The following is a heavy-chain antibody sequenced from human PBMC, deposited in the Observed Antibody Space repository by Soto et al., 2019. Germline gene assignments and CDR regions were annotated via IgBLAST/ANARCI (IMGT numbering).Heavy chain of an antibody. D-gene: IGHD5-12*01. CDR3: ASARVATDAFDI. V-gene: IGHV1-8*01. Sequence: QVQLVQSGAEVKKPGASVKVSCKASGYTFTSYDINWVRQATGQGLEWMGWMNPNSGNTGYAQKFQGRVTRTRNTSITTAYMELSTLRSEDTAVYYCASARVATDAFDIWAQGTMVTVSS. CDR2: MNPNSGNT. CDR1: GYTFTSYD. J-gene: IGHJ3*02.